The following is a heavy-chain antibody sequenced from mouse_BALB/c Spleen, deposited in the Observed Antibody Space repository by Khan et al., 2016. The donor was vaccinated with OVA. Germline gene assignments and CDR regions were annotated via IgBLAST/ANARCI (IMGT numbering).Heavy chain of an antibody. V-gene: IGHV5-17*02. Sequence: EVELVESGGGLVQPGGSRKLSCAASGFTFSSFGIHWVRQAPKKGLEWVAYISSGSSTIYYVDIVKGRFTISRDIPKNTLFLQMTSLRSEDTAMYYCARSGGNFHWYFDVWGAGTSVTVSS. J-gene: IGHJ1*01. CDR1: GFTFSSFG. D-gene: IGHD2-1*01. CDR2: ISSGSSTI. CDR3: ARSGGNFHWYFDV.